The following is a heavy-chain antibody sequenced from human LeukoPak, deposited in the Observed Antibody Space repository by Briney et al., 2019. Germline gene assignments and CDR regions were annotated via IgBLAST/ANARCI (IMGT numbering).Heavy chain of an antibody. D-gene: IGHD1-26*01. CDR3: ARSQSQSGSYRYYFAY. J-gene: IGHJ4*02. CDR1: GVFVGSAGYY. CDR2: MYYSGNS. Sequence: KPSETLSLTCTVSGVFVGSAGYYWTWIRQPPGKGLEWIGYMYYSGNSNYNPFLKSRVTMSLDPSKNRFSLKLSSVTAADTAVYYCARSQSQSGSYRYYFAYWGQGTLVTVSS. V-gene: IGHV4-61*08.